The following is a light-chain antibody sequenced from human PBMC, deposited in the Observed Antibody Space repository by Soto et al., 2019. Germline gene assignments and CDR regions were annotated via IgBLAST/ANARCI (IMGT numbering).Light chain of an antibody. CDR1: QSISTY. CDR3: QQRSNWPLT. J-gene: IGKJ4*01. V-gene: IGKV3-11*01. CDR2: NAS. Sequence: EIVLTQSPATLSLSPGERATLSCRASQSISTYLAWYQQKPGQAPRLLIDNASHRATGIPARFSGSGSGTDFTLTITSLKPEDFAVYYCQQRSNWPLTFGGGTKVEIK.